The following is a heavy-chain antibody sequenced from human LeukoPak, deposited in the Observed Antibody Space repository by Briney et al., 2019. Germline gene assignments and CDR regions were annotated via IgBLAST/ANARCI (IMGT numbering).Heavy chain of an antibody. J-gene: IGHJ4*02. D-gene: IGHD3-10*01. CDR3: AHKGGNYYVSGSYYIGALFDY. V-gene: IGHV2-5*02. CDR2: IYWDDDK. CDR1: GFSLSTNGVG. Sequence: GSGPTLVNPTQTLTLTCTFSGFSLSTNGVGVGWIRQPPGKALEWLALIYWDDDKRYSPSLKSRLTITKDTSKNQVVLTMTNMDPVDTATYYCAHKGGNYYVSGSYYIGALFDYWGQGTLVTVSS.